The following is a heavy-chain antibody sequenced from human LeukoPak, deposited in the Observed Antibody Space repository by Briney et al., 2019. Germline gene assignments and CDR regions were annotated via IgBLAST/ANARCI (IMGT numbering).Heavy chain of an antibody. Sequence: PGTSLRLSCVVSGISFSSHGMHWVRQAPGKGLEWVAVIWYDGSNIWYADSVKGRFTISRDNSKNTLYLQMNSLRAEDTALYYCARARNDYDSNGFSLLEYWGQGTLVTASS. D-gene: IGHD3-22*01. CDR2: IWYDGSNI. CDR3: ARARNDYDSNGFSLLEY. CDR1: GISFSSHG. V-gene: IGHV3-33*01. J-gene: IGHJ4*02.